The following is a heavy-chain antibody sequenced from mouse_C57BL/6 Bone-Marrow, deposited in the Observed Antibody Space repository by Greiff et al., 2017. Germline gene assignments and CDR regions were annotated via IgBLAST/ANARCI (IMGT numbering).Heavy chain of an antibody. V-gene: IGHV1-50*01. Sequence: QVQLQQPGAELVKPGASVKLSCKASGYTFTSYWMQWVKQRPGQGLEWIGEIDPSDSYTNYNQKFKGKATLTVDTSSSTAYMQLSSLTSEDSAVYYCARGLRRRGAWFAYWGQGTRVTVSA. D-gene: IGHD2-2*01. CDR1: GYTFTSYW. CDR3: ARGLRRRGAWFAY. CDR2: IDPSDSYT. J-gene: IGHJ3*01.